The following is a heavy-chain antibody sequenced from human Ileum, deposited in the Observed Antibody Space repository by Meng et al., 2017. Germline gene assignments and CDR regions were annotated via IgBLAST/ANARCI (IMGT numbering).Heavy chain of an antibody. D-gene: IGHD1-26*01. CDR3: AREWSGSYRHFDY. Sequence: GQLQESGPGLLKPSGTVSLTCAVSGGSIRTSDWWSWVRQPPGKGLEWIGEIHHSGSTNYNPSLKSRVTISVDKSKNQFSLKLNSVTAADTAVYYCAREWSGSYRHFDYWGQGTLVTVSS. J-gene: IGHJ4*02. V-gene: IGHV4-4*02. CDR1: GGSIRTSDW. CDR2: IHHSGST.